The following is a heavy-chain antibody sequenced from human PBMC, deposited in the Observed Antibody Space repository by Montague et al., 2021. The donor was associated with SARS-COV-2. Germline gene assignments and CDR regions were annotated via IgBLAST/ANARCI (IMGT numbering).Heavy chain of an antibody. CDR3: AKDSYYYGLGYGMDV. V-gene: IGHV3-23*01. CDR1: GFTFSNSA. J-gene: IGHJ6*02. CDR2: SSGSDGGT. Sequence: SQRLSFSASGFTFSNSAMNWVRQAPGKGLEWVSGSSGSDGGTHYADSVKGRFTISRDNSKNVLYLQMNSLRAEDTALYYCAKDSYYYGLGYGMDVWGQGTTVTVSS. D-gene: IGHD3-10*01.